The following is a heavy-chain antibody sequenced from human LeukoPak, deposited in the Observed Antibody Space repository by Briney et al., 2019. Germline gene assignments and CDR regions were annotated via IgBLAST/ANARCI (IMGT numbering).Heavy chain of an antibody. J-gene: IGHJ4*02. CDR1: GGTFSSYA. CDR2: IIPILGII. Sequence: SVKVSCKASGGTFSSYAISWVRQAPGQGLEWMGRIIPILGIINYPQKFQGRVTITADKSTSTAYMELSSLRSEDTAVYYCARDLRGSSSWYDYWGQGTLVTVSS. CDR3: ARDLRGSSSWYDY. D-gene: IGHD6-13*01. V-gene: IGHV1-69*04.